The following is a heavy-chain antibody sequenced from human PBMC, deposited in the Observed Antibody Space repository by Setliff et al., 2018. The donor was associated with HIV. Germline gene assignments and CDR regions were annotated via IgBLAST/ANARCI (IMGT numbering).Heavy chain of an antibody. Sequence: SETLSLTCTVSGGSIVSSSYYWGWIRQPPGKGLEWIGTMYYRGTTYNNPSLKSRVTFSADTSKNQFSLNLNSVTATDTAVYYCARQGLTMNRGVPAPILYYFDYWGPGTLVTVSS. CDR2: MYYRGTT. CDR3: ARQGLTMNRGVPAPILYYFDY. D-gene: IGHD3-10*01. CDR1: GGSIVSSSYY. V-gene: IGHV4-39*01. J-gene: IGHJ4*02.